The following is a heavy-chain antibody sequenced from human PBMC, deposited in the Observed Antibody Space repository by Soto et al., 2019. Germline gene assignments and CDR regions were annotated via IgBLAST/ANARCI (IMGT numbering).Heavy chain of an antibody. D-gene: IGHD3-10*01. Sequence: PGGSLRLSCGASGFIFKKDWMGWVRQAPGKGLEWVGRVKSSVDGGTTDYAAPVQGRFGITRDDSRDTLYLQMNSLKTEDTAVYYCTTDGGIMVRPLFDFWGQGTLVTVSS. CDR2: VKSSVDGGTT. J-gene: IGHJ4*02. CDR3: TTDGGIMVRPLFDF. V-gene: IGHV3-15*01. CDR1: GFIFKKDW.